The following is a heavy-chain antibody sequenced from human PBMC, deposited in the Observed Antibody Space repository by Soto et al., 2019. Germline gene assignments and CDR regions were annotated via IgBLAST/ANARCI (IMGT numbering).Heavy chain of an antibody. Sequence: SVKVSGKATGGTFSSYSISCERQAPGQRLEWMGGIIPIFSTVNYVQKFQGRVTITADESTSTAYMELSSLRSDDTAVYYCARDCEDTTMPNSDYFDYWGQGTLVTVSS. CDR1: GGTFSSYS. V-gene: IGHV1-69*13. D-gene: IGHD5-18*01. CDR3: ARDCEDTTMPNSDYFDY. J-gene: IGHJ4*02. CDR2: IIPIFSTV.